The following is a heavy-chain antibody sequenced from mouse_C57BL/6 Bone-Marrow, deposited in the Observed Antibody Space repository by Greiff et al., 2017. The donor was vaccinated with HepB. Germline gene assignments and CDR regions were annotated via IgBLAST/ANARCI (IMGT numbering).Heavy chain of an antibody. CDR1: GYTFTNYW. Sequence: VKLQESGAELVRPGTSVKMSCKASGYTFTNYWIGWAKQRPGHGLEWIGDIYPGGGYTNYNEKFKGKATLTADKSSSTAYMQFSSLTSEDSAIYYCAREDGLWAWFAYWGQGTLVTVSA. V-gene: IGHV1-63*01. CDR3: AREDGLWAWFAY. D-gene: IGHD6-5*01. CDR2: IYPGGGYT. J-gene: IGHJ3*01.